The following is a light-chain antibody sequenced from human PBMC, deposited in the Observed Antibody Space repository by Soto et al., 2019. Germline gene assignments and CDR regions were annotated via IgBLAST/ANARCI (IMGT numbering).Light chain of an antibody. Sequence: EIVMTQSPATLSVSPGERATLSCRASQSVSSNLAWYQQKPGQAPRLLIYGASTRATGIPDRFSGSGSGTEFTLTISSVQSEDFAVYYCQQYNNTPPYTFGQGTKLEIK. V-gene: IGKV3-15*01. CDR3: QQYNNTPPYT. CDR2: GAS. CDR1: QSVSSN. J-gene: IGKJ2*01.